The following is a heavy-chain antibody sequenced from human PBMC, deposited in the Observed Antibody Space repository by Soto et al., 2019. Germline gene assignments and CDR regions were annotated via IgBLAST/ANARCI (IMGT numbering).Heavy chain of an antibody. CDR1: DDSISNNYYY. CDR3: ARQAWYQNYYVHYMDV. V-gene: IGHV4-39*01. Sequence: QLQLQESGPGLVKSSETLSLTCSVSDDSISNNYYYWGWIRQPPGKGLEWIGSIHYSGSTYYNASLKSRVNIFVDTSKKQFSLKLSSVTAADTAVYYCARQAWYQNYYVHYMDVWGKGTTVTVSS. CDR2: IHYSGST. J-gene: IGHJ6*03. D-gene: IGHD6-13*01.